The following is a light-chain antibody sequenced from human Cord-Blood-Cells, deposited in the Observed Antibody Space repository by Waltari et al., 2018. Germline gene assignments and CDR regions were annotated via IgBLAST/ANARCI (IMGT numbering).Light chain of an antibody. V-gene: IGKV3-15*01. CDR2: GAS. J-gene: IGKJ2*01. CDR3: QQYNNWPLYT. Sequence: ETVMMQTLATLSVSPGATASLSCRASQSVSSNLAWYQEKPGQAPRPLIDGASTRAAGTPARFSGSGSGTEFTLTISSLQSEDFAVYYCQQYNNWPLYTFGQGTKLEIK. CDR1: QSVSSN.